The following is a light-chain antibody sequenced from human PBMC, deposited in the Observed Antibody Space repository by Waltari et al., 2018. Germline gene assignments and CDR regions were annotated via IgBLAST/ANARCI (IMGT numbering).Light chain of an antibody. J-gene: IGLJ3*02. CDR2: VNSDGSH. Sequence: QLVLTPSPSASASLGASVKLTCTLTSGPSSNVTAWLQRQPENGPRNLMKVNSDGSHSKGDEIPDRYSGTSSGSVRSLIISSRQSEDEADNYCQPGGHGTWVFGGGTKLSVL. CDR3: QPGGHGTWV. V-gene: IGLV4-69*01. CDR1: SGPSSNV.